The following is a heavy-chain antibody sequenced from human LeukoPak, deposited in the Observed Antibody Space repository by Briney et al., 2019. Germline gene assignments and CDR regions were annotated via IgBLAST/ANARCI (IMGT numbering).Heavy chain of an antibody. V-gene: IGHV1-69*13. CDR2: IIPIFGTA. J-gene: IGHJ4*02. CDR3: AREGRNCRGGSCYRPRLEH. Sequence: ASVKVSCKASGGTFSSYAISWVRQAPGQGLEWMGGIIPIFGTANYAQKFQGRVTITADESTSTAYMELSSLRSEDTAVYYCAREGRNCRGGSCYRPRLEHGGQGTL. CDR1: GGTFSSYA. D-gene: IGHD2-15*01.